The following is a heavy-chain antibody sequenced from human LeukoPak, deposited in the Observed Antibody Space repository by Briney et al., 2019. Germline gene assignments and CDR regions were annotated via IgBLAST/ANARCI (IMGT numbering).Heavy chain of an antibody. V-gene: IGHV3-23*01. J-gene: IGHJ4*02. D-gene: IGHD5-24*01. CDR2: ISGVGGNT. CDR3: AKGPKLGDGYHCDF. CDR1: GSTFNSYA. Sequence: GGSLRLSCAASGSTFNSYALSWVRQAPGKGLEWVSAISGVGGNTYYADSVKGRFTISRDVSENTLYLQMDSLTVEDTAVYYCAKGPKLGDGYHCDFWGQGTLVTVSS.